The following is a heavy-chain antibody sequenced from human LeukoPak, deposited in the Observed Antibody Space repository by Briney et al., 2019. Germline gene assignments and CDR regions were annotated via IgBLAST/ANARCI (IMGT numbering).Heavy chain of an antibody. CDR1: TVSGSSGNF. D-gene: IGHD1-26*01. J-gene: IGHJ4*02. Sequence: ASETLSLTCALSTVSGSSGNFWSWVRQPPGEGLEWIGEVHKSGRTNYNPSLKTRVTISIDASKNQLSLELTSVTAADTAMYYCARELLGAPTPGAYWGQGTRVTVSS. V-gene: IGHV4-4*02. CDR3: ARELLGAPTPGAY. CDR2: VHKSGRT.